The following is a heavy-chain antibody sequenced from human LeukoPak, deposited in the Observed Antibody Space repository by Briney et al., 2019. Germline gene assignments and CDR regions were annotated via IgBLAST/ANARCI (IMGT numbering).Heavy chain of an antibody. D-gene: IGHD3-10*01. CDR3: ARGARINFQH. CDR1: GDSVSSGSYD. Sequence: PSETLSLTCIVSGDSVSSGSYDWSWIRQPPGKGLEWIGHIYHSRSTNYNPSLRSRVTISVDTSKNQFSLKLSSVTAADTAVYYCARGARINFQHWGQGTLVTVSS. V-gene: IGHV4-61*01. J-gene: IGHJ1*01. CDR2: IYHSRST.